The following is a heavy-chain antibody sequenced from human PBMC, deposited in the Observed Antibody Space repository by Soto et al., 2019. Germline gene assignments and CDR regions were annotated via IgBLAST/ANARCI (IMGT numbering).Heavy chain of an antibody. CDR1: GFTFSSYA. Sequence: LRLSCAASGFTFSSYAMSWVRQAPGKVLEWVSAISGSGGSTYYADSVKGRFTISRDNSKNTLYLQMNSLRAEDTAVYYCAKDRSFIAVAGTLDYWGQGTLVTVS. CDR3: AKDRSFIAVAGTLDY. CDR2: ISGSGGST. V-gene: IGHV3-23*01. D-gene: IGHD6-19*01. J-gene: IGHJ4*02.